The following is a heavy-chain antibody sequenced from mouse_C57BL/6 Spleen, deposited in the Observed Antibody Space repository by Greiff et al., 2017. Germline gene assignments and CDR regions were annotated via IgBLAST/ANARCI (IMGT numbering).Heavy chain of an antibody. D-gene: IGHD4-1*02. CDR2: IDPSDSYT. CDR1: GYTFTSYW. Sequence: QVQLQQPGAELVRPGTSVKLSCKASGYTFTSYWMHWVKQRPGQGLEWIGVIDPSDSYTNYNQKLQGKATLTVDTSSSTAYMQLSRLTSEDSAVYYCARSPPTGTGPAYYAMDYWGQGTSVTVSS. J-gene: IGHJ4*01. V-gene: IGHV1-59*01. CDR3: ARSPPTGTGPAYYAMDY.